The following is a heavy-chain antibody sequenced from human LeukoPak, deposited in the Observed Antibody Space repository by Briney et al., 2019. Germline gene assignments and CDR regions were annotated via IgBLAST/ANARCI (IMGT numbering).Heavy chain of an antibody. V-gene: IGHV4-4*07. CDR1: GCSISSYY. D-gene: IGHD3-10*01. CDR2: IYTSGST. J-gene: IGHJ2*01. CDR3: ARDPAPGRGYWYFDL. Sequence: SETLSLTCTVPGCSISSYYWSSIRQPAGKGLEWIGRIYTSGSTNYNPSLKSRVTMSVDTSKNQFSLKLSSVTAADTAVYYCARDPAPGRGYWYFDLWGRGTLVTVSS.